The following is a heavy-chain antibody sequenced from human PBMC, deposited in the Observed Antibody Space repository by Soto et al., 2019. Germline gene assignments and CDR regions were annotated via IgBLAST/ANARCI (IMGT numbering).Heavy chain of an antibody. CDR3: ARVGSGYDFWSGYPLYYYYYYMDV. CDR1: GGSISSYY. D-gene: IGHD3-3*01. CDR2: IYYSGST. V-gene: IGHV4-59*01. J-gene: IGHJ6*03. Sequence: SETLSLTCTVSGGSISSYYWSWIRQPPGKGLEWIGYIYYSGSTNYNPSLKSRVTISVDTSKNQFSLKLSSVTAADTAVYYCARVGSGYDFWSGYPLYYYYYYMDVWGKGTTVTVSS.